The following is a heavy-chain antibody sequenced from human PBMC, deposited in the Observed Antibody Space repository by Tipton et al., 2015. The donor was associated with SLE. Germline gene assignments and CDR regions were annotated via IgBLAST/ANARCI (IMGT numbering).Heavy chain of an antibody. CDR2: IYPSGST. V-gene: IGHV4-38-2*01. D-gene: IGHD3-10*01. Sequence: TLSLTCVVSGYPISGYYWGWIRQPPGKGLEWIGSIYPSGSTYYNPSLKSRVTISIDTSKKQFSLKLSSVTAADTAVYYCARGVPGRAFDIWGQGTMVTVSS. CDR1: GYPISGYY. CDR3: ARGVPGRAFDI. J-gene: IGHJ3*02.